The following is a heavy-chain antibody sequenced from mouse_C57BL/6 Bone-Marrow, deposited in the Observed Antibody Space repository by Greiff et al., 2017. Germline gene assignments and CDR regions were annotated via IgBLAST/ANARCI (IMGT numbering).Heavy chain of an antibody. CDR2: IDPANGNT. J-gene: IGHJ3*01. D-gene: IGHD3-3*01. Sequence: EVQLQQSVAELVRPGASVKLSCTASGFTIKNTYMHWVKQRPEQGLEWIGRIDPANGNTKYAPKFPGKATLTADTSSRTAYLQLSSLTAEDTAIYYCGGRRFAYWGQGRLVTVSA. V-gene: IGHV14-3*01. CDR3: GGRRFAY. CDR1: GFTIKNTY.